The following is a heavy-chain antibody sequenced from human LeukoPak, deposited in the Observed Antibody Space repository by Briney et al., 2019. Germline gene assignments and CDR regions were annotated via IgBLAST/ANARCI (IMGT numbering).Heavy chain of an antibody. J-gene: IGHJ4*02. D-gene: IGHD6-13*01. CDR3: AIESQQQLPYYFDY. CDR2: IRSKAHGGAT. CDR1: GFTLGDYA. Sequence: GGSLRLSCTVSGFTLGDYAMSWFRQAPGKGLEWVGFIRSKAHGGATEYAASVEGRFTVSRDDSKSVAYLQMNILKTEDTAVYYCAIESQQQLPYYFDYWGQGTLVTVSS. V-gene: IGHV3-49*03.